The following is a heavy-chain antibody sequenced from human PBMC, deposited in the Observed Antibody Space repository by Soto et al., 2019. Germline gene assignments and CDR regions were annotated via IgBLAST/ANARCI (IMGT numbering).Heavy chain of an antibody. J-gene: IGHJ4*02. D-gene: IGHD1-26*01. CDR1: GGSVTSGNYC. Sequence: SETLSLSCTVSGGSVTSGNYCWSWIRQPPGKGLEWIGYFSYSGTTNYNPSLKSRVTISVDMSKNQFSLKLSSVTAADTAVYYCARDAGGYSGSYSFDYWGQGTPVTVSS. CDR2: FSYSGTT. V-gene: IGHV4-61*01. CDR3: ARDAGGYSGSYSFDY.